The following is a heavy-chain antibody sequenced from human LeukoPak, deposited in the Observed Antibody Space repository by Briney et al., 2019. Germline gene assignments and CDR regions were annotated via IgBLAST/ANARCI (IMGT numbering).Heavy chain of an antibody. J-gene: IGHJ4*02. CDR1: GFTFSSYW. V-gene: IGHV3-74*01. CDR2: INSDGSST. CDR3: ARENGYSYGDDFDY. Sequence: GGSLRLSCAASGFTFSSYWMHWVRHAPGKGLVWVSRINSDGSSTSYADSVKGRFTISRDNAKNTLYLQTNSLRAEDTAVYYCARENGYSYGDDFDYWGQGTLVTVSS. D-gene: IGHD5-18*01.